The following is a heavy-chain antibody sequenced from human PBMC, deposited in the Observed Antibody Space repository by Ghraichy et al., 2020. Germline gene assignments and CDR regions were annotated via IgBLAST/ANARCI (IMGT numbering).Heavy chain of an antibody. Sequence: LSLTCAASGFTFSSYWMSWVRQAPGKGLEWVANIKQDGSEKYYVDSVKGRFTISRDNAKNSLYLQMNSLRAEDTAVYYCAREYDSGLYYYYGMDVWGQGTTVTVSS. CDR3: AREYDSGLYYYYGMDV. J-gene: IGHJ6*02. V-gene: IGHV3-7*01. D-gene: IGHD4-17*01. CDR2: IKQDGSEK. CDR1: GFTFSSYW.